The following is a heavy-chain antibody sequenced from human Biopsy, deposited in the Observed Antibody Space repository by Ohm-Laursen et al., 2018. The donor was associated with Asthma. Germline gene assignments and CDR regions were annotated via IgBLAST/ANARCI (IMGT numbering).Heavy chain of an antibody. Sequence: SVKVSCKSLGGTFNTYAIGWVRQAPGQGLEWMGGINSVFGTTTYPQKFQDRVTITADDPTSTVYMELSSLRSEDTAVYYCARKAGSCISRTCYSLDFWGQGTLVTVSS. CDR2: INSVFGTT. J-gene: IGHJ4*02. CDR1: GGTFNTYA. D-gene: IGHD2-2*01. CDR3: ARKAGSCISRTCYSLDF. V-gene: IGHV1-69*13.